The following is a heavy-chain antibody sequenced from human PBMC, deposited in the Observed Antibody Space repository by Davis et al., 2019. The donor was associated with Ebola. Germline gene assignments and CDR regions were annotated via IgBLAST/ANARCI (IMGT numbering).Heavy chain of an antibody. J-gene: IGHJ4*02. CDR3: ARDGSGWYTVDY. CDR2: INPNSGGT. D-gene: IGHD6-19*01. Sequence: ASVKVSCKASGGTFSSYAISWVRQAPGQGLEWMGWINPNSGGTNYAQKFQGRVTMTRDTSISTAYMELSRLRSDDTAVYYCARDGSGWYTVDYWGQGTLVTVSS. CDR1: GGTFSSYA. V-gene: IGHV1-2*02.